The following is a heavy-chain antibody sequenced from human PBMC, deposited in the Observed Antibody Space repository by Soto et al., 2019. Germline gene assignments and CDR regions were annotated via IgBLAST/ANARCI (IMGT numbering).Heavy chain of an antibody. CDR1: GGSFSGYH. CDR2: INHSGST. CDR3: STRDDIVVLPPARQNWFDP. Sequence: SETLSLTCSVYGGSFSGYHWSWIRQPPGKGLEWIGEINHSGSTNYNPSLKSRVTISVDTSKNQFSLKLRSVTAADTAVYYCSTRDDIVVLPPARQNWFDPWGQGTLVTVSS. D-gene: IGHD2-2*01. V-gene: IGHV4-34*01. J-gene: IGHJ5*02.